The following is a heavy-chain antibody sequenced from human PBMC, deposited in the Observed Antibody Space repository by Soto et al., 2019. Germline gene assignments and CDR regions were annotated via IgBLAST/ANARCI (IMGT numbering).Heavy chain of an antibody. J-gene: IGHJ6*02. V-gene: IGHV1-18*01. CDR3: ARDKEIVVVPAALIYYYYYGMDV. D-gene: IGHD2-2*01. Sequence: ASVKVSCKASGYTFTSYGISWVRQAPGQGLEWMGWIGAYNGNTNYAQKLQGRVTMTTDTSTSTAYMELRSLRSDDTAVYYCARDKEIVVVPAALIYYYYYGMDVWGQGTTVTVSS. CDR1: GYTFTSYG. CDR2: IGAYNGNT.